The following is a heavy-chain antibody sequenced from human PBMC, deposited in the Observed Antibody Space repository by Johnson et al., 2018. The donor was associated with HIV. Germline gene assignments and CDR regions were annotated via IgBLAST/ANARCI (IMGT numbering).Heavy chain of an antibody. D-gene: IGHD3-3*02. V-gene: IGHV3-74*01. CDR3: ARELSHDAFDI. CDR2: VNSDGSSI. J-gene: IGHJ3*02. CDR1: GFTFSNYW. Sequence: MQLVESGGGLVKPGGSLRLSCAASGFTFSNYWMHWVRQAPGKGLVWVSRVNSDGSSISYADSVKGRSTISRDNAKNTLYLQMNSLRAEDTAAYYCARELSHDAFDIWGQGTMVTVSS.